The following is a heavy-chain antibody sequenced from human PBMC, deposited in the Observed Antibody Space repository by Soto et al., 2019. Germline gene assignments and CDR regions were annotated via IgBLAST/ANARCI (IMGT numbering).Heavy chain of an antibody. CDR3: ARDVLTYYYDSSGYSNWFDP. D-gene: IGHD3-22*01. Sequence: PSETLSLTCTVSGGSISSYYWSWIRQPPGKGLEWIGYIYYSGSTNYNPSLKSRVTISVDTSKNQFSLKLSSVTAADTAVYYCARDVLTYYYDSSGYSNWFDPWGQGTLVTVSS. CDR2: IYYSGST. V-gene: IGHV4-59*01. J-gene: IGHJ5*02. CDR1: GGSISSYY.